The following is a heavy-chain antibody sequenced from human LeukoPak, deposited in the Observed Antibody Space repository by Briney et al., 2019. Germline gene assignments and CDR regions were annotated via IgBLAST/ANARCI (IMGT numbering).Heavy chain of an antibody. CDR1: GGSISSHN. CDR2: ISHRRST. V-gene: IGHV4-59*11. CDR3: ARLYDTTDYTNWFAG. J-gene: IGHJ5*02. D-gene: IGHD3-22*01. Sequence: SETLSLTCTVSGGSISSHNWSWVRQPPGQGLEWIGYISHRRSTKFNPSLKKRVIISVDTSKNRISPKLSSVTAADTAVYYCARLYDTTDYTNWFAGWGQGTLVTV.